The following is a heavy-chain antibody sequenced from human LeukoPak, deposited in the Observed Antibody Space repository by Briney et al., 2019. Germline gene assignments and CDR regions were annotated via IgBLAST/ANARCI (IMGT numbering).Heavy chain of an antibody. D-gene: IGHD3-22*01. Sequence: GGSLRLSCAASGFTFSSYSMNWVRQAPGKGLEWVSSISSSSSSYIYYADSVKGRFTISRDNAKNSLYLQMNSLRAEDTAVYYCARTLDYYDSSGSAYWGQGTLVTVSS. CDR3: ARTLDYYDSSGSAY. V-gene: IGHV3-21*01. CDR2: ISSSSSSYI. CDR1: GFTFSSYS. J-gene: IGHJ4*02.